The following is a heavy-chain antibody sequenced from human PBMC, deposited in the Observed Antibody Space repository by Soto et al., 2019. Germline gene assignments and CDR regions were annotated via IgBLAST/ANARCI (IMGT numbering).Heavy chain of an antibody. V-gene: IGHV3-30*18. Sequence: PGGSLRLSCAASGFTFSSYGLHWVRQAPGKGLEWVAVISYDGSNKYYADSVKGRFTISRDNSKNTLYLQMNSLRAEDTAVYYCAKDFSVVVAGDYWGQGTLVTVSS. CDR3: AKDFSVVVAGDY. CDR2: ISYDGSNK. D-gene: IGHD2-15*01. J-gene: IGHJ4*02. CDR1: GFTFSSYG.